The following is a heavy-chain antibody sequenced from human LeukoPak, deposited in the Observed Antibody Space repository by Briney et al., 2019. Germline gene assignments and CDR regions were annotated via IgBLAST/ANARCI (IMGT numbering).Heavy chain of an antibody. CDR3: ARVTAIWFGESPNNWVDH. Sequence: RWASVKVSCKASGYTFTGYYMHWVRQAPGQGVERMGWINPNSGGTNYAQKFQGRVTIIRETSISTAYMELSRLRSDDTAVYYCARVTAIWFGESPNNWVDHWGQGTLVTVSS. CDR2: INPNSGGT. V-gene: IGHV1-2*02. J-gene: IGHJ5*02. D-gene: IGHD3-10*01. CDR1: GYTFTGYY.